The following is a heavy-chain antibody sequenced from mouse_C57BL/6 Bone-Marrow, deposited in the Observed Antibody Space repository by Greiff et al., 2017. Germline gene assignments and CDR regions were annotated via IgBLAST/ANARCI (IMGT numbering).Heavy chain of an antibody. Sequence: QVHVKQPGAELVKPGASVKLSCKASGYTFTSYWMHWVKQRPGQGLEWIGMIHPNSGSTNYNEKFKSKATLTVDKSSSTAYMQLSSLTSEDSAVYYCARHRCFDYWGQGTTLTVSS. V-gene: IGHV1-64*01. CDR1: GYTFTSYW. CDR3: ARHRCFDY. J-gene: IGHJ2*01. CDR2: IHPNSGST.